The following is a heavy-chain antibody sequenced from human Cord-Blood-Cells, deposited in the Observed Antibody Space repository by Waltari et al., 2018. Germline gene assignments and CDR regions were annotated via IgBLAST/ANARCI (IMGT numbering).Heavy chain of an antibody. J-gene: IGHJ6*02. CDR2: INANSGGT. D-gene: IGHD5-12*01. V-gene: IGHV1-2*02. CDR3: AGPSGYDPYGMDV. CDR1: GYTFTGYY. Sequence: QVQLVQSGAEVKKPGASVKVSCKASGYTFTGYYMHWGRQAPGQGLEWMGWINANSGGTNYAQKFQGRVTMTRDTSISTAYMELSRLRSDDTAVYYCAGPSGYDPYGMDVWGQGTTVTVSS.